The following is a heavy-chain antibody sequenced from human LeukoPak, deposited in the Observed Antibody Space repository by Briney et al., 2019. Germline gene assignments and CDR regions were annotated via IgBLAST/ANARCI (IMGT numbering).Heavy chain of an antibody. D-gene: IGHD2-2*01. V-gene: IGHV3-64*01. Sequence: GGSLRLSCAASGFTFNNYAMHWVRQAPGKGPEYVSGISSNGVSAYYANSVKGRFTISRDNSKNTLYLQMASLTAEDMAVYYCARRFASSQFFSDYWGQGALVTVSS. CDR3: ARRFASSQFFSDY. CDR1: GFTFNNYA. J-gene: IGHJ4*02. CDR2: ISSNGVSA.